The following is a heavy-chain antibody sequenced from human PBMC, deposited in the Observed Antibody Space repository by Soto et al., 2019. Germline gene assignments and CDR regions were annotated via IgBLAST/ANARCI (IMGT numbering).Heavy chain of an antibody. CDR3: ASTEDFFDY. J-gene: IGHJ4*02. CDR2: IFYSGST. Sequence: QVQLQESGPGLVKPSQTLSLTCSVSGVSLTSGTYYWSWIRHHPGKGLEWIGYIFYSGSTDYNPSLKSRVNISVDTSKNQFSLKLSSVTAADTAVYYCASTEDFFDYWGQGTLVTVSS. CDR1: GVSLTSGTYY. V-gene: IGHV4-31*03.